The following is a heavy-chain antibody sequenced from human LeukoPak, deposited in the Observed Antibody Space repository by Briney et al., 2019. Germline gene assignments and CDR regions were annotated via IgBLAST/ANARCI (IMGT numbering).Heavy chain of an antibody. V-gene: IGHV1-46*01. D-gene: IGHD6-13*01. CDR1: GYTFTSYY. CDR3: ARAYYTAGTSCRANWFHP. CDR2: INPSGGST. Sequence: ASVKVSCKACGYTFTSYYMHWVRQAPGQGLEWMGIINPSGGSTSYAQKFQGRVTMTRDTSTSTVYMALSSLRSEDTAVYYCARAYYTAGTSCRANWFHPWGQGTLVTVSS. J-gene: IGHJ5*02.